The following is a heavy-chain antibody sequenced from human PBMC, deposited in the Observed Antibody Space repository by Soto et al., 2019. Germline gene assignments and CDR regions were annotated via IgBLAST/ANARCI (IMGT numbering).Heavy chain of an antibody. CDR3: AKKSGVGATWYIDY. D-gene: IGHD1-26*01. CDR1: GFTFSNYG. V-gene: IGHV3-23*01. Sequence: GGSLRLSCAASGFTFSNYGMSWVRQAPGKGLEWVSALPEIGTNTYYADSVKGRFTISRDNSKNTLFLQINNLRAGDTAVYYCAKKSGVGATWYIDYWGQGTLVTVSS. J-gene: IGHJ4*02. CDR2: LPEIGTNT.